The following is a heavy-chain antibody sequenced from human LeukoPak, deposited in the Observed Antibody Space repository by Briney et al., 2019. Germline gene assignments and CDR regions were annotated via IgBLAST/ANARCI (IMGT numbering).Heavy chain of an antibody. CDR1: GGSISSYY. CDR2: IYYSGSA. CDR3: ARDRYGYTLDY. D-gene: IGHD5-24*01. Sequence: PSETLSLTCTVSGGSISSYYWSWIRQPPGKGLEWIGYIYYSGSANYNPSLKSRVTISVDTSKNQFSLKLSSVTDADTAVYYCARDRYGYTLDYWGQGTLVTVS. V-gene: IGHV4-59*01. J-gene: IGHJ4*02.